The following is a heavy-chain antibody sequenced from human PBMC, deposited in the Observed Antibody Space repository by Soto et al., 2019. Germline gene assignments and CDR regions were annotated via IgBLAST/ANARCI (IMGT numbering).Heavy chain of an antibody. D-gene: IGHD6-6*01. V-gene: IGHV4-59*01. Sequence: SETLSLTCTVSGGSISSYYWSWIRQPPGKGLEWIGYIYYSGSTNYNPSLKSRVTISVDTSKNQFSLKLSSVTAADTAVYYCAREARRSSPYFDYWGQGTLVTVSS. CDR2: IYYSGST. CDR3: AREARRSSPYFDY. CDR1: GGSISSYY. J-gene: IGHJ4*02.